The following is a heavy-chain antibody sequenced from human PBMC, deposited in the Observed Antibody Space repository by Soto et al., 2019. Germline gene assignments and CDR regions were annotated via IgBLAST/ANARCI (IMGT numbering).Heavy chain of an antibody. CDR1: GFPFSDHA. CDR3: AKDLYVQPPSGWFDP. CDR2: ITGRGDST. J-gene: IGHJ5*02. D-gene: IGHD1-26*01. Sequence: GGSLRLSCAASGFPFSDHAMHWVRQTPGKGLEWVSAITGRGDSTYYADSVKGRFTISRDNSKSTLYLQMMSLRAEDTAVYDCAKDLYVQPPSGWFDPWGQGTVVTV. V-gene: IGHV3-23*01.